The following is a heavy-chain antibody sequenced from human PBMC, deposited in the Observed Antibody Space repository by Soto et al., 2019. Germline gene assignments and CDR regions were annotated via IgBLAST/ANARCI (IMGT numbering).Heavy chain of an antibody. CDR2: INYDGSTT. V-gene: IGHV3-74*01. D-gene: IGHD6-6*01. Sequence: PGGSLRLSCAASGFTFSSYWMHWVRQAPGKGLVWVSRINYDGSTTTYADSVKGRFTISRDNAKNTLYLQMNSLTPEDTAVYYCASSPDYWGQGTLVTVSS. CDR1: GFTFSSYW. CDR3: ASSPDY. J-gene: IGHJ4*02.